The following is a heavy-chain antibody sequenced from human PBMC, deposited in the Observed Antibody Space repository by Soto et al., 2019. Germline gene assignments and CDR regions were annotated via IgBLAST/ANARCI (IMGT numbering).Heavy chain of an antibody. J-gene: IGHJ4*02. V-gene: IGHV4-31*03. CDR2: IYYSGST. CDR3: ARDSSGSGSPEAGY. D-gene: IGHD3-10*01. Sequence: SETLSLTCTVSGGSISSGGYYWSWIRQHPGKGLEWIGYIYYSGSTYYNPSLKSRVTISVDTSKNQFSLKLSSVTAADTAVYYCARDSSGSGSPEAGYWGQGTLVTVSS. CDR1: GGSISSGGYY.